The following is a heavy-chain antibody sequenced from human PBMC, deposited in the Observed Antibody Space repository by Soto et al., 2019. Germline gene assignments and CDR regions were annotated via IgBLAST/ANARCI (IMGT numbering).Heavy chain of an antibody. CDR3: AREGSGEGDYSNPYYYYGMDV. D-gene: IGHD4-4*01. CDR1: GGSISSGDYY. J-gene: IGHJ6*02. V-gene: IGHV4-30-4*01. Sequence: QVQLQESGPGLVKPSQTLSLTCTVSGGSISSGDYYWSWIRQPPGKGLEWIGYIYYSGSTYYNPSLKSRVTIPVDTSTNQFSLKLSSVTAADTAVYYCAREGSGEGDYSNPYYYYGMDVWGQGTTVTVSS. CDR2: IYYSGST.